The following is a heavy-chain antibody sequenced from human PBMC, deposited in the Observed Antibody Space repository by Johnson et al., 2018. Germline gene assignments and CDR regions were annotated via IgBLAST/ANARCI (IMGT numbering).Heavy chain of an antibody. V-gene: IGHV6-1*01. Sequence: QVQLQESGPGLVKPSQTLSLTCAISGDSVSSTSVTWNWIRQSPSRGLEWLGRTYYRSSWHNDYAVSVKSRITFTSDTYKNQFSLRLNSVSPEDTAVYYCARMIVGGPYHMDVWGNGTTVTVSS. CDR2: TYYRSSWHN. CDR3: ARMIVGGPYHMDV. J-gene: IGHJ6*03. CDR1: GDSVSSTSVT. D-gene: IGHD1-26*01.